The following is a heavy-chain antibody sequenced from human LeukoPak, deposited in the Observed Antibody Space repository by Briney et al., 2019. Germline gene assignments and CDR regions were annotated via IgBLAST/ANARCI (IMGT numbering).Heavy chain of an antibody. CDR2: ISSSSSTM. Sequence: GGSLRLSCVASGFTLSDYYMSWVRQAPGKGLEWVSYISSSSSTMYYADSVKGRFTISRDNAKSSLYLQMNSLRAEDTAVYYCAIGYRGSTSCSPDYYFDYWGQGTLVTVSS. CDR1: GFTLSDYY. J-gene: IGHJ4*02. V-gene: IGHV3-48*01. D-gene: IGHD2-2*01. CDR3: AIGYRGSTSCSPDYYFDY.